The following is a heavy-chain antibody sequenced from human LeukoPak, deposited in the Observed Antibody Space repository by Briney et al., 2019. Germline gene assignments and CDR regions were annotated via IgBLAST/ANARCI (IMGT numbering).Heavy chain of an antibody. CDR3: ATLPYYYDSSGSYYFDY. J-gene: IGHJ4*02. D-gene: IGHD3-22*01. CDR2: IRYDGSNK. CDR1: GLIFNSYG. V-gene: IGHV3-30*02. Sequence: GGSLGLSCAASGLIFNSYGMHWVRQAPGKGLEWVAFIRYDGSNKYYADSVKGRFTISRDNSKNTLYLQMNSLRVEDTAVYYCATLPYYYDSSGSYYFDYWGQGTLVTVSS.